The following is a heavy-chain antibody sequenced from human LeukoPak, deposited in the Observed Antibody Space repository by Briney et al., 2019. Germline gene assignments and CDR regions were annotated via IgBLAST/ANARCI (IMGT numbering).Heavy chain of an antibody. V-gene: IGHV3-73*01. CDR1: GFLFSGSA. Sequence: GGSLRLSCAASGFLFSGSALHWVRQASGKGLEWVGRIRSRANNYATAYAASVEGRFTISRDDSKNSAYLQMNSLKTEGTAVYHCAAEMEQWPEGYALDIWGQGTMITVSS. CDR3: AAEMEQWPEGYALDI. CDR2: IRSRANNYAT. J-gene: IGHJ3*02. D-gene: IGHD6-19*01.